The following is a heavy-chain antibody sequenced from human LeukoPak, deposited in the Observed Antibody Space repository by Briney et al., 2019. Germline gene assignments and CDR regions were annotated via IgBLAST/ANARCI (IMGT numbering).Heavy chain of an antibody. V-gene: IGHV3-23*01. Sequence: GGSLRLSCAASGFTFSNYAMGWVRQAPGTGLEWVSNIGGTSGYTYYADSVKGRFSISRDNSKNTLYLQMNSLRVDDTALYYCARVPAPGYTNTHYFDCWGQGTLVTVSS. J-gene: IGHJ4*02. D-gene: IGHD5-12*01. CDR3: ARVPAPGYTNTHYFDC. CDR1: GFTFSNYA. CDR2: IGGTSGYT.